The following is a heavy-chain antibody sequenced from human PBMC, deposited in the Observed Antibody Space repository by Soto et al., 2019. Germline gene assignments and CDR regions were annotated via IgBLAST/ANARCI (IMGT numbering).Heavy chain of an antibody. CDR2: IYYSGST. Sequence: SETLSLTCTVSGGSVSSGSYYWSWIRQPPGKGLEWIGYIYYSGSTNYNPSLKSRATISVDTSKNQFSLKLSSVTAADTAVYYCARDWSIAVAGYNWFDPWGQGTLVTVSS. CDR1: GGSVSSGSYY. CDR3: ARDWSIAVAGYNWFDP. J-gene: IGHJ5*02. V-gene: IGHV4-61*01. D-gene: IGHD6-19*01.